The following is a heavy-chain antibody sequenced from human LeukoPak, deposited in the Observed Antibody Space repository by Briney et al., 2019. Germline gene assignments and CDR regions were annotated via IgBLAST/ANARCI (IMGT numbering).Heavy chain of an antibody. V-gene: IGHV1-2*04. Sequence: WASVKVSCKASGYTFTGYYVHWVRQAPGQGLEWMGWINPNSGGTNYAQKFQGWVTMTRDTSISTAYMELSRLRSDDTAVYYCAIPLGRYYYGSGSFSDAFDIWGRGTMVTVSS. J-gene: IGHJ3*02. CDR1: GYTFTGYY. CDR3: AIPLGRYYYGSGSFSDAFDI. D-gene: IGHD3-10*01. CDR2: INPNSGGT.